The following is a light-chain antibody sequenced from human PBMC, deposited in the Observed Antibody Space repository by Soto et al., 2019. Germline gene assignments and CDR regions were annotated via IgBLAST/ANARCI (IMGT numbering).Light chain of an antibody. J-gene: IGLJ3*02. CDR1: SSDVGGYNY. V-gene: IGLV2-14*01. Sequence: QSALTQPASVSGSPGQSITISCTGTSSDVGGYNYVSWYQQHPGKAPKLMIYDVSNRPSGVSNRFSGSKSGHTASLTISGLQAEDEADYYCSSYTSSSTFNWVFGGGTKLTVL. CDR3: SSYTSSSTFNWV. CDR2: DVS.